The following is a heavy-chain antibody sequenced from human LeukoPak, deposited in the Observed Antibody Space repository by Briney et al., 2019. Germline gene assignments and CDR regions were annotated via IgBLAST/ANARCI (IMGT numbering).Heavy chain of an antibody. D-gene: IGHD3-3*01. J-gene: IGHJ6*03. CDR3: ARGLRITIFGVVDDYYYYMDV. V-gene: IGHV3-20*04. CDR2: INWNGGST. CDR1: GFTFDDYG. Sequence: PGGSLRLSCAASGFTFDDYGMRWVRQAPGKGLEWVSGINWNGGSTGYADSVKGRFTISRDNAKNSLYLQMNSLRAEDTALYYCARGLRITIFGVVDDYYYYMDVWGKGATVTVSS.